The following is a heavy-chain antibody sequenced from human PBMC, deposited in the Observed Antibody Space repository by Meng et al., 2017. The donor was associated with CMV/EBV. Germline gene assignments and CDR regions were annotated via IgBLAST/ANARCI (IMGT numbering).Heavy chain of an antibody. CDR3: ARGGFLEWLTHYYYYGMDV. D-gene: IGHD3-3*01. Sequence: ASVKVSCKASGYTFTSYGISWVRQAPGQGLEWMGWISAYNGNTNYAQKLQGRVTMTTDTSTSTAYMELRSLRSDGTAVYYCARGGFLEWLTHYYYYGMDVWGQGTTVTVSS. J-gene: IGHJ6*02. CDR2: ISAYNGNT. V-gene: IGHV1-18*01. CDR1: GYTFTSYG.